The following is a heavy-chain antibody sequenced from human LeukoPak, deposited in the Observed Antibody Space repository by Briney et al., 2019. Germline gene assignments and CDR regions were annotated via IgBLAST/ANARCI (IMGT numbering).Heavy chain of an antibody. D-gene: IGHD3-22*01. V-gene: IGHV1-2*06. Sequence: GASVKVSCKXSGYTFTGYYMHWVRQTPGQGLEWMGRIDPNSGGTSYAQKFQGRVTMTRDTSISAAYMELSSLRSDDTAVYYCASDYDSSGYYYANYWGQGTLVTVSS. CDR1: GYTFTGYY. CDR2: IDPNSGGT. J-gene: IGHJ4*02. CDR3: ASDYDSSGYYYANY.